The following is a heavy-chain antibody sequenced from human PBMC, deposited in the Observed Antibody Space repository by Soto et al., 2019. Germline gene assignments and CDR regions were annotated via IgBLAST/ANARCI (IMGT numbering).Heavy chain of an antibody. Sequence: QVQLVQSGAELKKPGASVNLSCEASGYSFTSYYIYWVRQPPGQGLEWMAIIDPSDGSTDFARNFQGRVTLTTDTATSTVYLELRGLTSEDTAVYFCARNPPANSPYYGMDVWGQGTTVTVSS. CDR2: IDPSDGST. J-gene: IGHJ6*02. CDR3: ARNPPANSPYYGMDV. D-gene: IGHD2-15*01. V-gene: IGHV1-46*01. CDR1: GYSFTSYY.